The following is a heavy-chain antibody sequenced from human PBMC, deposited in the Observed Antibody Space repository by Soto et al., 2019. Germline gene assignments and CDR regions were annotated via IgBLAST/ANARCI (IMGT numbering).Heavy chain of an antibody. V-gene: IGHV1-18*01. CDR1: GYTFTSYG. Sequence: ASVKVSCKASGYTFTSYGISWVRQAPGQGLEWMGWISAYNGNTNYAQKLQGRVTMTTDTSTSTAYMELRSLRSDDTAVYYCARVFLEYRSSTHLVRLIDYWGQGTLVTVSS. D-gene: IGHD6-6*01. CDR2: ISAYNGNT. CDR3: ARVFLEYRSSTHLVRLIDY. J-gene: IGHJ4*02.